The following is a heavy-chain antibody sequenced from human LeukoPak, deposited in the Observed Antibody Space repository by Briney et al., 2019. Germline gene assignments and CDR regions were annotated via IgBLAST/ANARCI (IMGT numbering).Heavy chain of an antibody. CDR2: IYHSGYT. CDR3: ARNKTVAGPDSWFDP. Sequence: SETLSLTSAVSGYSINSGYYWGWIRQPPGKGLEWIGSIYHSGYTYYNPSLKSRVTISVDTSENHFSLKLSSVTAADTAVYYCARNKTVAGPDSWFDPWGQGTLVTVSS. CDR1: GYSINSGYY. D-gene: IGHD6-19*01. V-gene: IGHV4-38-2*01. J-gene: IGHJ5*02.